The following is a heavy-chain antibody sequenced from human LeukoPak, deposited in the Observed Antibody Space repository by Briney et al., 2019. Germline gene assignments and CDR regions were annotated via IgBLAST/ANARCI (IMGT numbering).Heavy chain of an antibody. V-gene: IGHV1-18*01. Sequence: ASVKVSCKASGYTFTSYGISWVRQAPGQGLEWIGWISAYNGNTNYAQKLQGRVTMTTDTSTSTAYMELRSLRSDDAAVYYCARGGGAWYYDSSGLDYWGQGTLVTVSS. CDR2: ISAYNGNT. CDR3: ARGGGAWYYDSSGLDY. D-gene: IGHD3-22*01. CDR1: GYTFTSYG. J-gene: IGHJ4*02.